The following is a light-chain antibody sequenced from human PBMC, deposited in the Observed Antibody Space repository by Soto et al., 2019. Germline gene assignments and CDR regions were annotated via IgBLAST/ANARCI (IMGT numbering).Light chain of an antibody. CDR1: QSISTW. Sequence: DIQMTQSPSTLSASVGDRITITCRASQSISTWLAWYQQKPGKAPKLLIYKASNLQSGVPPRFSGGGSGTEFSLTISSLQPGDFATYYCQQYSTYSRTFGQGTKVEVK. CDR3: QQYSTYSRT. CDR2: KAS. V-gene: IGKV1-5*03. J-gene: IGKJ1*01.